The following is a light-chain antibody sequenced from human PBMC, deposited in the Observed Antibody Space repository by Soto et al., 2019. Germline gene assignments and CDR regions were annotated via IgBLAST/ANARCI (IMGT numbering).Light chain of an antibody. Sequence: QPVLTQPPSASGTPGQRVTISCSGSSSNLGDNTVNWYQQLPGTAPKLLIYRNNRRPSEVPDRFSGSKSGTSASLAISGLHSDDEADYYCATWDDSLNGPVFGGGTKLTVL. CDR3: ATWDDSLNGPV. J-gene: IGLJ3*02. CDR1: SSNLGDNT. CDR2: RNN. V-gene: IGLV1-44*01.